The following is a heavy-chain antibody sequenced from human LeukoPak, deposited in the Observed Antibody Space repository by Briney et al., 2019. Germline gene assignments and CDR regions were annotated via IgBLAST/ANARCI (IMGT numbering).Heavy chain of an antibody. Sequence: PSETLSLTCTVSGGSISSYYWSWIRQPPGKGLEWIGYIYYSGSTNYNPSLKSRVTISVDTSKNQFSLKLSSATAADTAVYYCARGLTMVRGDDRDYWGQGTLVTVSS. CDR3: ARGLTMVRGDDRDY. CDR1: GGSISSYY. V-gene: IGHV4-59*01. J-gene: IGHJ4*02. CDR2: IYYSGST. D-gene: IGHD3-10*01.